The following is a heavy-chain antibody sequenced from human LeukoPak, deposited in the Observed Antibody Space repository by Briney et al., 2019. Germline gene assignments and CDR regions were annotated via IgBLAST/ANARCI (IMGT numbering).Heavy chain of an antibody. D-gene: IGHD2-15*01. J-gene: IGHJ4*02. V-gene: IGHV4-39*01. CDR1: GGSINSSNYY. CDR3: ARHRGYCSSSSCRYYFDY. CDR2: ISYSGTP. Sequence: SETLSLTCTVSGGSINSSNYYWGWIRQPPGKGLEWIGSISYSGTPYYDPSLKSRVTMSVDTSQNQFSLKLSSVTAADTAVYYCARHRGYCSSSSCRYYFDYWGQGTLVTVSS.